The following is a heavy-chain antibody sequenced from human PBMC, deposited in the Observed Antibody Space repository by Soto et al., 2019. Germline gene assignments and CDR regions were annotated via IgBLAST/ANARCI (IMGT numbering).Heavy chain of an antibody. Sequence: SETLSLTCSVSGASITTYYWRWIRQPPGKGLEWIGSISYSGSTKYNPSLESRVMISLDTSKNQFSLRLTSVTAADTAPYYCARDWDSSGLFDPWGQGALVTAPQ. V-gene: IGHV4-59*01. CDR3: ARDWDSSGLFDP. CDR2: ISYSGST. D-gene: IGHD3-10*01. J-gene: IGHJ5*02. CDR1: GASITTYY.